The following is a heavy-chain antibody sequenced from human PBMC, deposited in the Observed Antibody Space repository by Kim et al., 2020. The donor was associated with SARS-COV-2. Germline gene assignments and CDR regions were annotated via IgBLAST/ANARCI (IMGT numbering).Heavy chain of an antibody. D-gene: IGHD3-22*01. J-gene: IGHJ4*02. V-gene: IGHV3-7*01. CDR2: IKQDGSEK. Sequence: GGSLRLSCAASGFTFSNYWMSWVRQAPGKGLEWVANIKQDGSEKYYVDSVKGRFTISRDNAKNSLFLQMNSLRAEDTAVYYCASTYYYDSSGYAGGTFDYWGQGTLVTVSS. CDR1: GFTFSNYW. CDR3: ASTYYYDSSGYAGGTFDY.